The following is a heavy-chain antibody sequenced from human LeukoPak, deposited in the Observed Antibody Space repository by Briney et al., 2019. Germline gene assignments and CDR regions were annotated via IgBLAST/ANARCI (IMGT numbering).Heavy chain of an antibody. Sequence: PSETLSLTCAVYGGSFSGYYWSWIRQPPGKGLEWIGEINHSGSTNYNPSLKSRVTISVDTSKNQFSLKLSSVTAADTAVYHCARGRNYYDSSGYTGDYFDYWGQGTLVTVSS. J-gene: IGHJ4*02. V-gene: IGHV4-34*01. D-gene: IGHD3-22*01. CDR1: GGSFSGYY. CDR2: INHSGST. CDR3: ARGRNYYDSSGYTGDYFDY.